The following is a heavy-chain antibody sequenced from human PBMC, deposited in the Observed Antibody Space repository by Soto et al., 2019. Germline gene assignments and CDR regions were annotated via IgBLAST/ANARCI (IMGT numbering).Heavy chain of an antibody. J-gene: IGHJ6*02. Sequence: SSVKVSCKASGDTFSSYSITWVRQAPGQGLEWMGGIIPVFGSANYAQKFQGRVTITADESTRTAYMELNSLRSQDTAVYFCARDDGLNYRSYDIEVWGPGTAVTFS. D-gene: IGHD1-7*01. CDR2: IIPVFGSA. CDR1: GDTFSSYS. V-gene: IGHV1-69*13. CDR3: ARDDGLNYRSYDIEV.